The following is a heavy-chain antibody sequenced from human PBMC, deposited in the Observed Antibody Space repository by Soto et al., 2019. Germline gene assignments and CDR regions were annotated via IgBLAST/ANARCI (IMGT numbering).Heavy chain of an antibody. J-gene: IGHJ4*02. Sequence: SETLSLTCTVPGGSVSSGSYYWSWIRQPPGKGLEWIGYIYYSGSTNYNPSLKSRVTISVDTSKNQFSLKLSSVTAADTAVYYCARVRPPLDYDSSGYYADWGQGTLVTVSS. CDR1: GGSVSSGSYY. D-gene: IGHD3-22*01. V-gene: IGHV4-61*01. CDR2: IYYSGST. CDR3: ARVRPPLDYDSSGYYAD.